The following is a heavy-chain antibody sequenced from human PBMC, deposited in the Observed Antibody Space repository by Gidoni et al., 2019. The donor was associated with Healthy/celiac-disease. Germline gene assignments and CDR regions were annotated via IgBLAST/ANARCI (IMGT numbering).Heavy chain of an antibody. D-gene: IGHD3-3*01. V-gene: IGHV3-11*05. J-gene: IGHJ4*02. CDR2: ISSSSSYT. CDR3: ARESVVLRFWKTVHY. CDR1: GFTFSDYY. Sequence: QVQLVESGGGLVKPGGSMRLSCAASGFTFSDYYMSWIRQAPGKGLEWVSYISSSSSYTNYADSVKGRFTLSRDNAKNSLYLQMNSLRAEDTAVYYCARESVVLRFWKTVHYWGQGTLVTVSS.